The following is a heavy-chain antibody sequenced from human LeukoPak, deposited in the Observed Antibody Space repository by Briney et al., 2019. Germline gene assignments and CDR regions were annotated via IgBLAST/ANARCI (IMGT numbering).Heavy chain of an antibody. CDR3: ARDSAPITMVVVVPAGFDY. V-gene: IGHV3-23*01. Sequence: GGSLRLSCAASGFTFSSYAMNWVRQAPGKGLEWVSAISGSGGSTYYADSVKGRFTISRDNAKNSLYLQVNSLRAEDTAVYYCARDSAPITMVVVVPAGFDYWGQGTRVIVSS. CDR1: GFTFSSYA. J-gene: IGHJ4*02. CDR2: ISGSGGST. D-gene: IGHD3-22*01.